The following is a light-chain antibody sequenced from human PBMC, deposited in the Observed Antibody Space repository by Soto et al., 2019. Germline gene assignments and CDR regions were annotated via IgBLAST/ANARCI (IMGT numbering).Light chain of an antibody. CDR2: GAS. J-gene: IGKJ5*01. Sequence: EMVMTHSPATLSVSPGETATLSCRAIQSISIGLAWYRQKPGQAPRLLIYGASTRATGTPARFSGSGSGTEFTLTISSLKSEDFALYYCQQYNKWPLITLGQGTRMEIK. CDR3: QQYNKWPLIT. V-gene: IGKV3D-15*01. CDR1: QSISIG.